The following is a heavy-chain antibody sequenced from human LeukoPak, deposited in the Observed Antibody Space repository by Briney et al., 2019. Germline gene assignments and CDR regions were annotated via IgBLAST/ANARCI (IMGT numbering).Heavy chain of an antibody. V-gene: IGHV1-2*02. CDR3: ASARGYYDSSGYSDYGY. CDR1: GYTFTGYY. D-gene: IGHD3-22*01. Sequence: ASVKVSCKASGYTFTGYYMHWVRQAPGQGLEWMGWINPNSGGTNYAQKFQGRVTMTRDTSTSTAYMELSRLRSDDTAVYYCASARGYYDSSGYSDYGYWGQGTLVTVSS. CDR2: INPNSGGT. J-gene: IGHJ4*02.